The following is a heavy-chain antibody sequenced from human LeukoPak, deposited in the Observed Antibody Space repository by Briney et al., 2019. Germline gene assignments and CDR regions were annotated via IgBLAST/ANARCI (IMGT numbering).Heavy chain of an antibody. CDR1: GFTFDDYG. J-gene: IGHJ5*02. V-gene: IGHV3-9*01. D-gene: IGHD2-2*01. CDR2: ISWNSGSI. Sequence: PGGSLRLSCAASGFTFDDYGMSWVRQAPGKGLEWVSGISWNSGSIGYADSVKGRFTISRDNAKNSLYLQMNSLRAEDTALYYCAKTYDNQLLWGGWFDPWGQGTLVTVSS. CDR3: AKTYDNQLLWGGWFDP.